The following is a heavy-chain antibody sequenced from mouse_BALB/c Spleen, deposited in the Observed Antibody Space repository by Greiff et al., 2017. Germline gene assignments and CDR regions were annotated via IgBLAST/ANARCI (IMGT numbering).Heavy chain of an antibody. J-gene: IGHJ4*01. Sequence: VQLQQSGPELVKPGASVKMSCKASGYTFTSYVMHWVKQEPGQGLEWIGYINPYNDGTKYNEKFKGKATLTSDKSSSTAYMELSSLTSEDSAVYYCAREGSTMITSRAMDYWGQGTSVTVSS. CDR2: INPYNDGT. V-gene: IGHV1-14*01. D-gene: IGHD2-4*01. CDR3: AREGSTMITSRAMDY. CDR1: GYTFTSYV.